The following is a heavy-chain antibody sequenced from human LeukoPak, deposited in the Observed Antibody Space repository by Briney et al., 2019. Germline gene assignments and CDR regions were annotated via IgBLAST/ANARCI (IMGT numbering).Heavy chain of an antibody. J-gene: IGHJ6*04. CDR2: ISYDGSNK. Sequence: GGSLRLSCAASGFTFSSYAMHGVRQAPGKGLEWVAVISYDGSNKYYADSVKGRFTISRDNSKNTLYLEMNSLRAEDTAVYYCAKDREERRSKNYGMDVWGKGTTVTVSS. CDR3: AKDREERRSKNYGMDV. D-gene: IGHD1-1*01. CDR1: GFTFSSYA. V-gene: IGHV3-30-3*01.